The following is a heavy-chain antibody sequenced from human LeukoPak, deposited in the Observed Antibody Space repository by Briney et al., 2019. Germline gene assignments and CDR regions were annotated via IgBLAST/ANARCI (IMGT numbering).Heavy chain of an antibody. V-gene: IGHV4-39*01. J-gene: IGHJ4*02. Sequence: SETLSLTCTVSGGSISSSSYYWGWIRQPPGKGLEWIGSIYYSGSTYYNPSLKSRVTISVDTSKNQFSLKLSSVTAADTAVYYCARQSEEGDGYNPYWGQGTLVTVSS. CDR2: IYYSGST. CDR1: GGSISSSSYY. CDR3: ARQSEEGDGYNPY. D-gene: IGHD5-24*01.